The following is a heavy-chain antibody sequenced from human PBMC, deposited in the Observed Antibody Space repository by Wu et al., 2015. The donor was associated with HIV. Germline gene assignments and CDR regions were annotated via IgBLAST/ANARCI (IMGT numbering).Heavy chain of an antibody. Sequence: QVQLVQSGAEVKRSGASVKVSCKASGYSFTNFDINWVRQAPGQGLEWMGGVIPIFGTPNYAQKFQGRVTITTDESTSTAYMELSSLRSEDTAVYYCARGGVYGVNVGDYSYYYYIDVWGKGTTVTVSS. CDR2: VIPIFGTP. CDR3: ARGGVYGVNVGDYSYYYYIDV. D-gene: IGHD4-23*01. CDR1: GYSFTNFD. V-gene: IGHV1-69*01. J-gene: IGHJ6*03.